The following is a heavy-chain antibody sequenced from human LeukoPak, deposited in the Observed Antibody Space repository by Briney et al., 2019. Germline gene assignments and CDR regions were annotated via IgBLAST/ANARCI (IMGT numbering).Heavy chain of an antibody. D-gene: IGHD6-13*01. CDR2: INPNNGGT. Sequence: ASVKVSCKASGYTFTAYSMHWVRQAPRQGVEWMGWINPNNGGTYYAPKFQGRVTMTTDTSISPAYMELNGLKSDDTAVYYCTPGTMLFDHWGQGTLVTVSS. J-gene: IGHJ4*02. V-gene: IGHV1-2*02. CDR1: GYTFTAYS. CDR3: TPGTMLFDH.